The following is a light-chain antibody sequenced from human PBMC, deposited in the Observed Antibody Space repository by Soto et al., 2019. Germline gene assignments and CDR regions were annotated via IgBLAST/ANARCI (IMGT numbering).Light chain of an antibody. CDR1: SRDVGAYNY. CDR2: EVS. V-gene: IGLV2-14*01. J-gene: IGLJ1*01. Sequence: QSALTQPASVSGSPGQSITISCTGTSRDVGAYNYVSWYQQHPGKPPKLMIFEVSGRPSGVSDRFSGSKSGNTASLTISGLQADDEADDYCSSYANTAHVFGTGTKLTLL. CDR3: SSYANTAHV.